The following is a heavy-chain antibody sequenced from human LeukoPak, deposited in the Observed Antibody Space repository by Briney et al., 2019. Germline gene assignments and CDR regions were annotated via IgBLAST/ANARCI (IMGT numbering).Heavy chain of an antibody. CDR1: GGSISSSNYY. V-gene: IGHV4-39*07. J-gene: IGHJ4*02. CDR3: VRVKSGSISDS. D-gene: IGHD1-26*01. Sequence: SETLSLTCTVSGGSISSSNYYWGWIRQPRGEGLEWIASISYSGSTYYNPSVKSRVAISRDTSKNQFSLSLNSVTAADTAVYYCVRVKSGSISDSWGQGTLVTVSS. CDR2: ISYSGST.